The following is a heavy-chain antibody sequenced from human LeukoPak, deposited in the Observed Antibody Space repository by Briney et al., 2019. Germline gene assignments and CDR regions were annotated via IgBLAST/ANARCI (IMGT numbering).Heavy chain of an antibody. CDR2: IFHSGTT. V-gene: IGHV4-30-2*02. Sequence: SETLSLTCAVSGASISSGGFSWSWIRQPPGKGLEWIGYIFHSGTTYYNPSLKSRVTISVDTSKNQFSLKLSSVTAADTAVYYCANGVRGVIIDYWGQGTLVTVSS. J-gene: IGHJ4*02. D-gene: IGHD3-10*01. CDR3: ANGVRGVIIDY. CDR1: GASISSGGFS.